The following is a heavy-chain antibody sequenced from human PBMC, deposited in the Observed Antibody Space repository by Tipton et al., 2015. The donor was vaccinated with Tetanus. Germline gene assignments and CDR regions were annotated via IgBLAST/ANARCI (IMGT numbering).Heavy chain of an antibody. D-gene: IGHD4-11*01. Sequence: LRLSCTVSGGSFRSGDHYWSWIRQPPGKGLEWIVYIYYSGNSDYNPSLKSRVTLSVDTSNNQFSLKLNSVTAADTAVYYCARLASYSNHLDAWGQGALVTVSS. V-gene: IGHV4-30-4*01. CDR3: ARLASYSNHLDA. CDR2: IYYSGNS. CDR1: GGSFRSGDHY. J-gene: IGHJ4*02.